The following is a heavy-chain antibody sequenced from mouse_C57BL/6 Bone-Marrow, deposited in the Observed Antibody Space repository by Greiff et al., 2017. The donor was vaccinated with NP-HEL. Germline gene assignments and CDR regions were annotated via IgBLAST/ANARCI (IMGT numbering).Heavy chain of an antibody. J-gene: IGHJ3*01. CDR2: IHPNSGST. CDR3: ARRQLRAWFAY. D-gene: IGHD3-2*02. Sequence: QVQLQQPGAELVKPGASLKLSCKASGYTFTSYWMHWVKQRPGQGLEWIGMIHPNSGSTNYNEKFKSKATLTVDKSSSTAYMQLSSLTSEDSAVYYCARRQLRAWFAYWGQGTLVTVSA. V-gene: IGHV1-64*01. CDR1: GYTFTSYW.